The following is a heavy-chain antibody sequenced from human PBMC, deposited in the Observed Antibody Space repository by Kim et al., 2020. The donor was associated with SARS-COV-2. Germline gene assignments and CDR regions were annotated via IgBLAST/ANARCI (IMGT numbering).Heavy chain of an antibody. CDR3: ARESGVWELFDY. V-gene: IGHV3-7*01. Sequence: GGSLRLSCAASGFTFSGYWMSWVRQAPGKGLEWVSNIKQDGSEKYYVDSVKGRFTISRDNSKNSLYLQMNSLRAEDTAVYYCARESGVWELFDYWGQGTL. J-gene: IGHJ4*02. CDR1: GFTFSGYW. CDR2: IKQDGSEK. D-gene: IGHD1-26*01.